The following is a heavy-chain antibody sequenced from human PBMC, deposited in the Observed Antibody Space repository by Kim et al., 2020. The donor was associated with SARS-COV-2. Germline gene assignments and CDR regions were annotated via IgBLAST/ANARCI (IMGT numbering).Heavy chain of an antibody. V-gene: IGHV4-39*01. CDR3: ARHLNPRDWLDP. D-gene: IGHD3-9*01. J-gene: IGHJ5*02. CDR1: NDYISSSTYW. Sequence: SETLSLTCTASNDYISSSTYWWGWIRQAPGKGLEWVGTVSYTGITYYNPSLKGRLTIYRDTSRNQFSLILTSVTAADTAVYYCARHLNPRDWLDPWGQGILVTVSS. CDR2: VSYTGIT.